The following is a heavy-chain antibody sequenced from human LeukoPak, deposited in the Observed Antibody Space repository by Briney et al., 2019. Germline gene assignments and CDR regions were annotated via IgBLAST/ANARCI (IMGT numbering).Heavy chain of an antibody. J-gene: IGHJ4*02. CDR1: GFTFSSYS. V-gene: IGHV3-21*01. Sequence: PGGSLRLSCAASGFTFSSYSMNWVRQAPGKGLEWVSSISSSSSYIYYADSVKGRFTISRDNAKNSLYLQMNSLRAEDMAVYYCARGPHYYDSSGYDYFDYWGQGTLVTVSS. D-gene: IGHD3-22*01. CDR2: ISSSSSYI. CDR3: ARGPHYYDSSGYDYFDY.